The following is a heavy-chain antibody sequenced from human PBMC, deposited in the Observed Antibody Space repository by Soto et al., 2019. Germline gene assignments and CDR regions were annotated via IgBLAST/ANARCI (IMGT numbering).Heavy chain of an antibody. D-gene: IGHD3-22*01. CDR3: AHSTGYFHSSGYSSDYYYRGGAFDY. CDR2: IYWDDDK. Sequence: QITLKESGPTLVKPTQTLTLTCTFSGFSLSTSGVGVGWIRQPPGKALEWLALIYWDDDKRYSPSLKSRLTITKDTSKNQVVLTMTNMDPVDTATYYCAHSTGYFHSSGYSSDYYYRGGAFDYWGQGTLVTVSS. J-gene: IGHJ4*02. CDR1: GFSLSTSGVG. V-gene: IGHV2-5*02.